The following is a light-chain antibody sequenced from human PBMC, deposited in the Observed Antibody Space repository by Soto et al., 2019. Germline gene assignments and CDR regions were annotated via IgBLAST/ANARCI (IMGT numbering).Light chain of an antibody. V-gene: IGKV3-20*01. CDR1: GTVSSSN. Sequence: EIVLTQSPGTLSLSPGERATLSCRASGTVSSSNLAWYQQKPGQAPKVLIYGASSRATGIPDRFSGSGSGTDFTLTISRLEPEDFAVYYCHQYGSSPRTFGQGTKVDIK. CDR3: HQYGSSPRT. J-gene: IGKJ1*01. CDR2: GAS.